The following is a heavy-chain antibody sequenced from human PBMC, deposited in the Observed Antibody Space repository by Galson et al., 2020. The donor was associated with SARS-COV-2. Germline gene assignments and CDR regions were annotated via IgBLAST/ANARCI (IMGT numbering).Heavy chain of an antibody. J-gene: IGHJ4*02. CDR1: GFTFSSYA. D-gene: IGHD6-13*01. CDR2: ISGSGGST. Sequence: GGSLRLSCAASGFTFSSYAMSWVRQAPGKGLEWVSAISGSGGSTYYADSVKGRFTISRDNSKNTLYLQMNSLRAEDTAVHYCAKDLRGLFSLAAAGQPPDYWGQGTLVTVSS. V-gene: IGHV3-23*01. CDR3: AKDLRGLFSLAAAGQPPDY.